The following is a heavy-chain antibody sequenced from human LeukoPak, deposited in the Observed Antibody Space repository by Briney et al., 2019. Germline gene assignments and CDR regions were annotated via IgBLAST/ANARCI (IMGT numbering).Heavy chain of an antibody. J-gene: IGHJ3*02. CDR1: GSTFSSYV. Sequence: GGSPRLSCAASGSTFSSYVMHWVRQALRKSREWVSVIGTAGDTYYSGSIKSRFTFSRENAKNSLFLQMNGLRVGDTAVYYCARGSYCSGGACSPVGAFDIWGQGTVVTVSS. D-gene: IGHD2-15*01. CDR2: IGTAGDT. CDR3: ARGSYCSGGACSPVGAFDI. V-gene: IGHV3-13*01.